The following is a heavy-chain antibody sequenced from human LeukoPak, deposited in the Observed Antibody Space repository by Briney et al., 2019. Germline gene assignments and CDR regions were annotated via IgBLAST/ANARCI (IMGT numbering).Heavy chain of an antibody. CDR3: ARLSRDTGYMDV. J-gene: IGHJ6*03. D-gene: IGHD5-18*01. V-gene: IGHV3-9*01. Sequence: PGRSLRLSCAASGFTFDDYAMHWVRQAPGKGLEWVSGISWNSGSIGYADSVKGRFTISRDNAKNSLYLQMNSLRAEDTAVYYCARLSRDTGYMDVWGKGTTVTVSS. CDR1: GFTFDDYA. CDR2: ISWNSGSI.